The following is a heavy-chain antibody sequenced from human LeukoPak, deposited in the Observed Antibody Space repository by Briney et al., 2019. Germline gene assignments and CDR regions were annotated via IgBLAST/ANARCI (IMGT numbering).Heavy chain of an antibody. Sequence: GGSLRLSCVASGFTFSDYHMSWIRQAPGKGLEWVSYITGSGRTMSYADSVKGRFTISRDNAKNSLFLQMNSLRAEDTAVYYCARGRWFDPWGQGTLVTVSS. V-gene: IGHV3-11*04. CDR3: ARGRWFDP. CDR2: ITGSGRTM. J-gene: IGHJ5*02. CDR1: GFTFSDYH.